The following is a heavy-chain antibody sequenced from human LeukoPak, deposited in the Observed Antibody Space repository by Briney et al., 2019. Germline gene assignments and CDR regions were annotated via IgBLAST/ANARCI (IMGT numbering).Heavy chain of an antibody. J-gene: IGHJ4*02. Sequence: PSETLSLTCTVSGGSISSYYWSWIRQPPGKGLEWIGYIYYSGSTNYNPSLKSRVTISVDTSKNQFSLKLSSVTAADTAVYYCARVVDYYDSSGYYYDGMVIDYWGQGTLVTVSS. V-gene: IGHV4-59*01. CDR3: ARVVDYYDSSGYYYDGMVIDY. CDR2: IYYSGST. D-gene: IGHD3-22*01. CDR1: GGSISSYY.